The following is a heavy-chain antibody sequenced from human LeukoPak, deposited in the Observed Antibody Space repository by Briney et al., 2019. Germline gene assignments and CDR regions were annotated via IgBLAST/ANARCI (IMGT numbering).Heavy chain of an antibody. CDR3: AKGSAYDFWSGYHPFDY. D-gene: IGHD3-3*01. CDR2: ISGSGGST. V-gene: IGHV3-23*01. J-gene: IGHJ4*02. CDR1: GFTFSSYA. Sequence: QAGGSLRLSCAAPGFTFSSYAMSWVRQAPGKGLEWVSAISGSGGSTYYADSVKGRFTISRDNSKNTLYLQMNSLRAEDTAVYYCAKGSAYDFWSGYHPFDYWGQGTLVTVSS.